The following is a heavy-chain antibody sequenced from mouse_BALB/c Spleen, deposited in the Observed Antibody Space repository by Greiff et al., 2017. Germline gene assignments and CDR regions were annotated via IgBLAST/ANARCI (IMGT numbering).Heavy chain of an antibody. CDR2: ISSGSSTT. J-gene: IGHJ3*01. Sequence: EVQLQESGGGLVQPGGSRKLSCAASGFTFSSFGMHWVRQAPEKGLEWVAYISSGSSTTYYADTVKGRFTISRDNPKNTLFLQMTSLRSEDTAMYYCARDQFITTVAYWGQGTLVTVSA. CDR3: ARDQFITTVAY. D-gene: IGHD1-2*01. V-gene: IGHV5-17*02. CDR1: GFTFSSFG.